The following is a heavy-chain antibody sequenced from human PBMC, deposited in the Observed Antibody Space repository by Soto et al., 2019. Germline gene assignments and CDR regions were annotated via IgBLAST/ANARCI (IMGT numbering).Heavy chain of an antibody. V-gene: IGHV1-3*01. Sequence: ASVKVSCKASGYTFTNYAMHWVRQAPGQRLEWMGWINAGNGNTKYSQKFQGRVTITRDTSASTVYMELSSLRSEDTAVYYCAREDGRGYIYGIDYWGQGTLVTVSS. CDR2: INAGNGNT. CDR3: AREDGRGYIYGIDY. D-gene: IGHD5-18*01. CDR1: GYTFTNYA. J-gene: IGHJ4*02.